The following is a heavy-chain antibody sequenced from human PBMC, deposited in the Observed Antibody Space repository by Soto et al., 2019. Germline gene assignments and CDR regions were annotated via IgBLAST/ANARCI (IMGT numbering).Heavy chain of an antibody. CDR2: IIPIFGTA. J-gene: IGHJ4*02. CDR3: ARDPIAETLFDY. D-gene: IGHD6-13*01. Sequence: SVKVSCKASGGTFSSYAISWVRQAPGQGLEWMGGIIPIFGTANYAQKFQGRVTITRDTSASTAYMELSSLRSEDTAVYYCARDPIAETLFDYWGQGTLVTVSS. CDR1: GGTFSSYA. V-gene: IGHV1-69*05.